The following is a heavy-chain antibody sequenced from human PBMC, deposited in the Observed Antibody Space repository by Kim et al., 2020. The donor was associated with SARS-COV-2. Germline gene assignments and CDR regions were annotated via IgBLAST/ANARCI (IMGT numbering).Heavy chain of an antibody. CDR1: GCSISSSTYY. CDR3: ARDPLMTMLLVAQGYYYGMDV. CDR2: IYYSGRT. J-gene: IGHJ6*02. V-gene: IGHV4-39*02. D-gene: IGHD3-22*01. Sequence: SETLSLTCTVSGCSISSSTYYWGWIRQPPGKGLEWIGNIYYSGRTYYNPSLKSRVTISVDTSKNQFSLKLSSVTAADTAVYYWARDPLMTMLLVAQGYYYGMDVWGQGTTVTVSS.